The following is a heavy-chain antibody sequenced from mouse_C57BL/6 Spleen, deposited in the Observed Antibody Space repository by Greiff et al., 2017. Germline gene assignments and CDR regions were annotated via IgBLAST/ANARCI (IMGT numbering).Heavy chain of an antibody. CDR1: GYAFSSSW. Sequence: VKLMESGPELVKPGASVKISCKASGYAFSSSWMNWVKQRPGKGLEWIGRIYPGDGDTNYNGKFKGKATLTADKSSSTAYMQLSSLTSEDSAVYFCARQGYYGSFFAYWGQGTLVTVSA. CDR3: ARQGYYGSFFAY. J-gene: IGHJ3*01. CDR2: IYPGDGDT. V-gene: IGHV1-82*01. D-gene: IGHD1-1*01.